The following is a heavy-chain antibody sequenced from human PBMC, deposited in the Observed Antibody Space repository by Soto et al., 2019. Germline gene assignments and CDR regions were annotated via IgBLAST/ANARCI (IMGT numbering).Heavy chain of an antibody. V-gene: IGHV3-30-3*01. D-gene: IGHD6-13*01. CDR3: ARDSIAAAGSFDY. J-gene: IGHJ4*02. CDR1: GFTFSSYA. Sequence: QVQLVESGVGVVQPGRSLRLSCAASGFTFSSYAMHWVRQAPGKGLEWVAVISYDGSNKYYADSVKGRLTISRDNSKNTLYLQMNSLRAEDTAVYYCARDSIAAAGSFDYLGQGTLVTVSS. CDR2: ISYDGSNK.